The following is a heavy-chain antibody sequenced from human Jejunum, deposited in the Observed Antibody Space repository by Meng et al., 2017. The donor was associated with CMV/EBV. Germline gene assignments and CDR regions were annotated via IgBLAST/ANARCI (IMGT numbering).Heavy chain of an antibody. D-gene: IGHD5-18*01. J-gene: IGHJ4*02. CDR2: IDTKTGNP. Sequence: KTSGYSFSSYGLNWVREAPGQRLEWMGWIDTKTGNPAYAPDFTGRFVFSMDTSVSTAYLEISSLRAEDTAVYYCTRGAGAHTAKYDFWGRGTLVTVSS. V-gene: IGHV7-4-1*02. CDR1: GYSFSSYG. CDR3: TRGAGAHTAKYDF.